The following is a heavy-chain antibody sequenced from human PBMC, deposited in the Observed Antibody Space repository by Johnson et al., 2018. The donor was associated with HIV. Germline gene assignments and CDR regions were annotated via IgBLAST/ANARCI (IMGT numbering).Heavy chain of an antibody. D-gene: IGHD3-22*01. CDR1: GFTFSSYA. V-gene: IGHV3-30-3*01. Sequence: VQLVESGGGVVQPGRSLRLSCAASGFTFSSYAMHWVRQAPGKGLEWVAVISYDGSSKYYADSVKGRFTISRDNSKNTLYLQMNSLRAEATAGYYCARDSDSLYAFDIWGQGTMVTVSS. CDR2: ISYDGSSK. CDR3: ARDSDSLYAFDI. J-gene: IGHJ3*02.